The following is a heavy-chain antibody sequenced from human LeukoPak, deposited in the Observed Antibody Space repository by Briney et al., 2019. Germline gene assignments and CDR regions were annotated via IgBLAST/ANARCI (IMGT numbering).Heavy chain of an antibody. J-gene: IGHJ6*02. CDR1: GLTFSSYW. V-gene: IGHV3-7*05. D-gene: IGHD3-3*01. Sequence: GGSLRLYCAASGLTFSSYWMSWVRQAPGKGLEWVANIKQDGSEKYYVDSVKGRFTISRDNAKNSLYLQMNSLRAEDTAVYYCARRGDTIFGVVTIKNYGTDVWGQGTTVTVSS. CDR3: ARRGDTIFGVVTIKNYGTDV. CDR2: IKQDGSEK.